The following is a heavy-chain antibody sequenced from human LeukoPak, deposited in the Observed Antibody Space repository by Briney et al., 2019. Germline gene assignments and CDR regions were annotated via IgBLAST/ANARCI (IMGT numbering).Heavy chain of an antibody. CDR1: GDSFTNHW. CDR3: VRPGGRGQYSYASYDF. J-gene: IGHJ4*02. V-gene: IGHV5-51*01. Sequence: PGESLKISCKDFGDSFTNHWIGWVRQMPGKGLEWMGIICPADSDTRYSPSFQGQVTISADNSISTVYLQWNSLKASDTAIYYCVRPGGRGQYSYASYDFWGQGTLVPVSS. CDR2: ICPADSDT. D-gene: IGHD5-18*01.